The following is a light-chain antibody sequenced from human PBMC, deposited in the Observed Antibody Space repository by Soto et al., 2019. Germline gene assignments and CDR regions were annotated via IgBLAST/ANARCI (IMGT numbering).Light chain of an antibody. Sequence: QAVVTQPPSVSEAPRQRVTISCSGSSSNIGNNAVNWYQQLPGKAPKLLIYYDDLLPSGVSDRFSGSKSGTSASLAISGLQSEDEADYYCAAWDDSLNGVVFGGGTKVTVL. CDR2: YDD. V-gene: IGLV1-36*01. CDR1: SSNIGNNA. CDR3: AAWDDSLNGVV. J-gene: IGLJ2*01.